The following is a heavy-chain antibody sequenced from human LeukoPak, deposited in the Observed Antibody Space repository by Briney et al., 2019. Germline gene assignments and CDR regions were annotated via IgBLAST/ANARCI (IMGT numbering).Heavy chain of an antibody. Sequence: PSETLSLTCTVSGGSISSYYWSWIRQPAGKGLEWIGRIYTSGSTNYNPSLKSRVTMSVDTSKNQFSLKLSSVTAADTAVYYCARTYYDFWSGYYYFDCWGQGTLVTVSS. CDR3: ARTYYDFWSGYYYFDC. V-gene: IGHV4-4*07. CDR2: IYTSGST. CDR1: GGSISSYY. J-gene: IGHJ4*02. D-gene: IGHD3-3*01.